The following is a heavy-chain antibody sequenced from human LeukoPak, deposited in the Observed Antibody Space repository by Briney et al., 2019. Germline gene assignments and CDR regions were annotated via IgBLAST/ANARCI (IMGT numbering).Heavy chain of an antibody. J-gene: IGHJ3*01. Sequence: GGSLRLSCVASGFTFSSYAMGWVRQAPGKRPEWVSSLTDSGGTTYYVDSVKGRFTVSRDNSKNTLYLHMNSLRAEDTAMYYCAKKRDAFDFWGQGTVVAVSS. CDR3: AKKRDAFDF. CDR2: LTDSGGTT. CDR1: GFTFSSYA. V-gene: IGHV3-23*01. D-gene: IGHD5-24*01.